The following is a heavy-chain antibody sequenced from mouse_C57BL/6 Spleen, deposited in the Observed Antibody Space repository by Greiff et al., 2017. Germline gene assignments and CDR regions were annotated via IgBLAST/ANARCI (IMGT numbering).Heavy chain of an antibody. CDR1: GFTFSSYA. V-gene: IGHV5-9-1*02. D-gene: IGHD2-1*01. Sequence: EVKLMESGEGLVKPGGSLKLSCAASGFTFSSYAMSWVRQTPEKRLEWVAYISSGGDYIYYADNVKGRFTFSRDNARNTLYLQMSSLKSEDTAMYCCTRFYGNCFDVWGTGTTVTVSA. J-gene: IGHJ1*03. CDR3: TRFYGNCFDV. CDR2: ISSGGDYI.